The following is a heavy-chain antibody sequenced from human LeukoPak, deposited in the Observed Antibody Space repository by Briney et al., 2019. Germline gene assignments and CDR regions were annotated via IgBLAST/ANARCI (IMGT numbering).Heavy chain of an antibody. J-gene: IGHJ4*02. CDR2: IKQDGSKK. Sequence: GGSLRLSCAASGFTFNTYTMNWVRQAPGKGLEWVANIKQDGSKKSYVDSVKGRFTISRDNAKNSLYLQMNSLRAEDTAIYYCTRVGYIDEGIDYWGQGTLVTVSS. CDR3: TRVGYIDEGIDY. V-gene: IGHV3-7*04. CDR1: GFTFNTYT. D-gene: IGHD5-24*01.